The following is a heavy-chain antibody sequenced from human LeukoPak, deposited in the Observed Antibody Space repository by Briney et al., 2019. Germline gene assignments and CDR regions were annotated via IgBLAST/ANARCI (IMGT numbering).Heavy chain of an antibody. Sequence: ASVKVSCKASGYTFTGYYMHWVRQAPGQGLEWMGWINPNSGGTNYAQKFQGRVTMTRDTSISTAYMELSRLRSDDTAVYYCARVDGSSLEDYFDYWGQGTLVTVSS. CDR2: INPNSGGT. V-gene: IGHV1-2*02. CDR3: ARVDGSSLEDYFDY. CDR1: GYTFTGYY. J-gene: IGHJ4*02. D-gene: IGHD6-13*01.